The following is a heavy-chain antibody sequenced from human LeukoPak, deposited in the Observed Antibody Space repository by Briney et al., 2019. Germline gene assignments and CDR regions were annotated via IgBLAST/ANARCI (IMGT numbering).Heavy chain of an antibody. CDR3: ARAVDYYDSSVYFDY. J-gene: IGHJ4*02. CDR2: IYYSGST. CDR1: GGSISSSSYY. V-gene: IGHV4-39*07. Sequence: SETLSLTCTVSGGSISSSSYYWGWIRQPPGKGLEWIGSIYYSGSTYYNPSPKSRVTISVDTSKNQFSLKLSSVTAADTAVYYCARAVDYYDSSVYFDYWGQGTLVTVSS. D-gene: IGHD3-22*01.